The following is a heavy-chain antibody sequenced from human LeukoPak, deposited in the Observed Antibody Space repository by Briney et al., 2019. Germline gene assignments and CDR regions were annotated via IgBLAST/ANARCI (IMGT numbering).Heavy chain of an antibody. D-gene: IGHD6-6*01. J-gene: IGHJ4*02. CDR3: ARQGTSSFFKY. CDR1: GFTFSSYA. V-gene: IGHV3-30*14. CDR2: ISYDGSNK. Sequence: GRSLRLSCAASGFTFSSYAMHWVRQAPGKGLEWVAVISYDGSNKYYADSVKGRFTISRDNSRNTLYLQMSSLRADDTAVYHCARQGTSSFFKYWGQGTLVTVSS.